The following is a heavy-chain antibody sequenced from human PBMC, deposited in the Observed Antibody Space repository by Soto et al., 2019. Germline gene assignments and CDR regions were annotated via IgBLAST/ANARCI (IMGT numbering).Heavy chain of an antibody. CDR1: GGSFSGYY. D-gene: IGHD2-2*01. CDR3: ARGKVGGVEPAAPMDV. Sequence: SETLSLTCAVYGGSFSGYYWSWIRQPPGKGLEWIGEINHSGSTNYNPSLKSRVTISVDTSKNQFSLKLSSVTAADTAVYYCARGKVGGVEPAAPMDVWGKGTRVTVSS. CDR2: INHSGST. J-gene: IGHJ6*03. V-gene: IGHV4-34*01.